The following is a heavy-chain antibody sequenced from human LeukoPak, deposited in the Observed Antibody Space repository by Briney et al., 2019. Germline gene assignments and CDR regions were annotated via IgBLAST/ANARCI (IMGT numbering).Heavy chain of an antibody. V-gene: IGHV4-61*02. CDR3: ARDLKFGEFDP. J-gene: IGHJ5*02. D-gene: IGHD3-10*01. Sequence: PSQTLSLTCTVSGGSISSGGYYWSWIRQPAGKGREWIGRIYTSGSTNYNPSLKSRVTMSVDTSKNHISLKLSSVTAADTAVYYCARDLKFGEFDPWGQGTLVTVSS. CDR1: GGSISSGGYY. CDR2: IYTSGST.